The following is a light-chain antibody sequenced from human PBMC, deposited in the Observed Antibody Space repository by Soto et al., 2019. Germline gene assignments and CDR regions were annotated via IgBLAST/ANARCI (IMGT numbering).Light chain of an antibody. V-gene: IGLV1-44*01. J-gene: IGLJ1*01. CDR3: AAWDDRLNGAL. CDR2: SDT. CDR1: SSNIGSNT. Sequence: QSALTRPPSASGTPGQRVTLSCSGGSSNIGSNTVSWYQHLPGTAPQLLIYSDTQRASGVADRFSGSKSGTSASLAISGLQSEDEADYYCAAWDDRLNGALFGTGTKVTVL.